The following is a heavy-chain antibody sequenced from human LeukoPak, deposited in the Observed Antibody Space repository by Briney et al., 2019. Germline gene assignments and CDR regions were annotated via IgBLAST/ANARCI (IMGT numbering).Heavy chain of an antibody. V-gene: IGHV3-30-3*01. CDR3: ATLEMATPLDY. CDR1: GFPFSSYA. J-gene: IGHJ4*02. Sequence: PGRSLGLSCAASGFPFSSYAMHWVRQAPGKGLEWVAVISYDGSNKYYADSVKGRFTISRDNSKNTLYLQMNSLRAEDTAVYYCATLEMATPLDYWGQGTLVTVSS. CDR2: ISYDGSNK. D-gene: IGHD5-24*01.